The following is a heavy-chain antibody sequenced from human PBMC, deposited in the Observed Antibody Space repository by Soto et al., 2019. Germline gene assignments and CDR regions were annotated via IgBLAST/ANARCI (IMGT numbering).Heavy chain of an antibody. J-gene: IGHJ6*02. Sequence: GGSLRLSCAASGFTFSSYAMHWVRQAPGKGLEWVAVISYDGSNKYYADSVKGRFTISRDNSKNTLYLQMNSLRAEDTAVYYCARDSPDPSTICGVVIYYYYGMDVWGQGTTVTVSS. CDR1: GFTFSSYA. V-gene: IGHV3-30-3*01. D-gene: IGHD3-3*01. CDR3: ARDSPDPSTICGVVIYYYYGMDV. CDR2: ISYDGSNK.